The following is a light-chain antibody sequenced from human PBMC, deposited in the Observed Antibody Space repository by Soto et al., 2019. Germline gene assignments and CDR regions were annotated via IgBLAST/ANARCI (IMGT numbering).Light chain of an antibody. J-gene: IGLJ1*01. CDR2: SNN. CDR3: AGCDDSLNGYF. Sequence: QSVLTQPPSASGTPGQRVTISCSGSSSNIGSNTVNWYQQLPGTAPKLLIYSNNQRPSGVPARFSGSKSGTSAFLAISGLHSEDEANYYCAGCDDSLNGYFFGTGTNLTVL. CDR1: SSNIGSNT. V-gene: IGLV1-44*01.